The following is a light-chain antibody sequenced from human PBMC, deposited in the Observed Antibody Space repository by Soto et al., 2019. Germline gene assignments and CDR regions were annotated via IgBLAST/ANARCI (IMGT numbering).Light chain of an antibody. V-gene: IGKV3-15*01. CDR3: QRYNNWPLT. J-gene: IGKJ4*01. Sequence: EIVMTQSPATLSVSPGERATLSCRASQTLSSNLAWYQQKPGQAPRLLVYDASTRAAGIPARFSGSGSGTQFTLTISSLQSEDFAVYYCQRYNNWPLTFGGGTKVDIK. CDR2: DAS. CDR1: QTLSSN.